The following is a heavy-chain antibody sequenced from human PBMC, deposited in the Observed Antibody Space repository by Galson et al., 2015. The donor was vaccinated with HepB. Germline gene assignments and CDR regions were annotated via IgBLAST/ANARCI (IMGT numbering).Heavy chain of an antibody. CDR3: ARADCSGGSCYSFDY. J-gene: IGHJ4*02. CDR1: GGSISSYY. V-gene: IGHV4-59*01. CDR2: IYYSGST. Sequence: ETLSLTCTVSGGSISSYYWSWIRQPPGKGLEWIGYIYYSGSTNYNPSLKSRVTISVDTSKNQFSLKLSSVTAADTAVYYCARADCSGGSCYSFDYWGQGTLVTVSS. D-gene: IGHD2-15*01.